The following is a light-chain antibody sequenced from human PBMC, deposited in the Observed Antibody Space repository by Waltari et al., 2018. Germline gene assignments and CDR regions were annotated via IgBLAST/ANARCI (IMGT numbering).Light chain of an antibody. CDR1: QSVSSN. Sequence: EIVMTQSPATLSVSPGERVTLSCRASQSVSSNLAWYQRKHGQAPRLLIYDASTRATGIPARFSGSGSGTEFTLTISSLQSEDFAVYYCQQYNNWPGTFGQGTKVEIK. J-gene: IGKJ1*01. CDR2: DAS. V-gene: IGKV3-15*01. CDR3: QQYNNWPGT.